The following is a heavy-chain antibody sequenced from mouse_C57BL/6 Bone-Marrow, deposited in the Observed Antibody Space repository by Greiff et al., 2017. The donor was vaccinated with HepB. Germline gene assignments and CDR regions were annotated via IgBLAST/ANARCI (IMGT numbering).Heavy chain of an antibody. CDR1: GYAFSSYW. J-gene: IGHJ2*01. CDR2: IYPGDGDT. D-gene: IGHD1-1*01. V-gene: IGHV1-80*01. CDR3: ARGGYYGSSSDYFDY. Sequence: VQLMESGAELVKPGASVKISCKASGYAFSSYWMNWVKQRPGKGLEWIGQIYPGDGDTNYNGKFKGKATLTADKSSSTAYMQLSSLTSEDSAVYFCARGGYYGSSSDYFDYWGQGTTLTVSS.